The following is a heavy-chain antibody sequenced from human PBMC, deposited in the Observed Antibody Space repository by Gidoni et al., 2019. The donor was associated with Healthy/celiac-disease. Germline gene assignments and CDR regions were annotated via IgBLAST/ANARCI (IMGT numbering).Heavy chain of an antibody. CDR3: ARDDGGYDSGYFDY. CDR2: ISYDGSNK. V-gene: IGHV3-30-3*01. J-gene: IGHJ4*02. D-gene: IGHD5-12*01. CDR1: GFTFSSSA. Sequence: QVQLVESGGGVVQPGRSLRRSGPAPGFTFSSSAMHWVRQAPGKGLGWVAVISYDGSNKYYADSVKGRFTISRDNSKNTLYLQMNSLRAEDTAVYYCARDDGGYDSGYFDYWGQGTLVTVSS.